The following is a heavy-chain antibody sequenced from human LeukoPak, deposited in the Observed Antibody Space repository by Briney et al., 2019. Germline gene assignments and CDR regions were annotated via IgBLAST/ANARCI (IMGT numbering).Heavy chain of an antibody. D-gene: IGHD4-11*01. CDR3: ARGAQTTDYYGMDV. CDR1: GFTFSSYA. V-gene: IGHV3-30-3*01. J-gene: IGHJ6*02. CDR2: ISYDGSNK. Sequence: GGSLRLSCAASGFTFSSYAMHWVRQAPGKGLEWVAVISYDGSNKYYADSVKGRFTISRDNSKNTLYLQMNSLRAEDTAVYCCARGAQTTDYYGMDVWGQGTTVTVSS.